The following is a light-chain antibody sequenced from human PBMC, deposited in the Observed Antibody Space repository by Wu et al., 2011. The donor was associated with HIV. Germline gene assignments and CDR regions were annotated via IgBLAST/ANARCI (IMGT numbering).Light chain of an antibody. V-gene: IGKV3D-20*02. CDR2: GAS. CDR3: QQRSNWPXT. CDR1: QSVPNSQ. Sequence: EIVLTQSPGTLSLSPGERVTLSCRASQSVPNSQLAWYQQKPGQPPRLLIYGASSRATGIPDRLSGSGSGADFTLTISRLEPEDFAVYYCQQRSNWPXTFGQGTKVEIK. J-gene: IGKJ1*01.